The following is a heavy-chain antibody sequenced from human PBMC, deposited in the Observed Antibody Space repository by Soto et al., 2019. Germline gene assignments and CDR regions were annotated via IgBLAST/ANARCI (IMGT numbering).Heavy chain of an antibody. CDR1: GFTCSNAW. CDR2: IKSKTDGGTT. CDR3: TTDFGVVIP. J-gene: IGHJ5*02. Sequence: SWVSLRVSCGASGFTCSNAWMNWVRQAPGKGLEWVGRIKSKTDGGTTDYAAPVKGRFTISRDDSKNTLYLQMNSLKTEDTAVYYCTTDFGVVIPWGQGTLVTVSS. D-gene: IGHD3-3*01. V-gene: IGHV3-15*07.